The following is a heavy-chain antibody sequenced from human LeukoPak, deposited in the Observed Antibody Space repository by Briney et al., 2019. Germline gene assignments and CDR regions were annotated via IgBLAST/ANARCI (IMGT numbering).Heavy chain of an antibody. CDR1: GYTFTSYA. CDR3: ARDSGITIFGVVIHYYYYGTDV. J-gene: IGHJ6*02. CDR2: INTNTGNP. D-gene: IGHD3-3*01. V-gene: IGHV7-4-1*02. Sequence: ASVKVSCKASGYTFTSYAMNWVRQAPGQGLEWMGWINTNTGNPTYAQGFTGRFVFSLDTSISTAYLQISSLKAEDTAVYYCARDSGITIFGVVIHYYYYGTDVWGQGTTVTVSS.